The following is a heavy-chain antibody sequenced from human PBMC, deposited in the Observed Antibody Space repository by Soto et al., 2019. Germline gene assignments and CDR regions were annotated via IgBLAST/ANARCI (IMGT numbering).Heavy chain of an antibody. CDR3: AKDKPGTTSFDY. CDR1: GFTISSYA. CDR2: ISDRGDTT. J-gene: IGHJ4*02. Sequence: PGGSLRLSCAASGFTISSYAMYWVRQAPGKGLEWVLAISDRGDTTHYADSVKGRFTISRDTSKNTLYLQLNTLRADDTAVYYCAKDKPGTTSFDYWGQGTLVTVSS. D-gene: IGHD1-1*01. V-gene: IGHV3-23*01.